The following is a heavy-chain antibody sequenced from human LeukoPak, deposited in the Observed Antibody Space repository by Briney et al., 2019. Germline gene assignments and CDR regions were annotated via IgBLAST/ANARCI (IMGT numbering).Heavy chain of an antibody. V-gene: IGHV4-59*12. J-gene: IGHJ6*02. D-gene: IGHD3-3*01. CDR3: ARRPGRTIFGVVINYYGMDV. Sequence: SETLSLTCTVSGGSISSYYWSWIRQPPGKGLEWIGYIYYSGSTNYNPSLKSRVTISVDTSKNQFSLKLSSVTAADTAVYYCARRPGRTIFGVVINYYGMDVWGQGTTVTVSS. CDR2: IYYSGST. CDR1: GGSISSYY.